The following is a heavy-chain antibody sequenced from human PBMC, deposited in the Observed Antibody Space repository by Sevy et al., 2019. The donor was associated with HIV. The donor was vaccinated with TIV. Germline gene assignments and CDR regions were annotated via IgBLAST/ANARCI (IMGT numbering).Heavy chain of an antibody. V-gene: IGHV3-48*02. J-gene: IGHJ6*02. Sequence: GGSLRLSCAVSGFTFNTYNMNWVRQAPGKGLEWVSHISYTSTTIYYADSVRGRFTISRDNAKNTLYLQMNSLRDEDTAVYYCASSDATSRFGYYYFAMDFWGQGTSVTVSS. D-gene: IGHD3-22*01. CDR3: ASSDATSRFGYYYFAMDF. CDR2: ISYTSTTI. CDR1: GFTFNTYN.